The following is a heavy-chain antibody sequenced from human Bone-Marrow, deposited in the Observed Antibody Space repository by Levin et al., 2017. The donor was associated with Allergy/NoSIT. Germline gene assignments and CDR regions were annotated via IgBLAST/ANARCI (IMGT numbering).Heavy chain of an antibody. V-gene: IGHV6-1*01. CDR3: TRGSRSALHF. Sequence: PSETLSLTCAISGDSVSRNSVAWNWVRLSPSRGLEWLGRTYYTSKWYNDYAESVKGRITINPDTSKNHFSLQLNSETPEDTALYYSTRGSRSALHFWGQVTMVTVSS. J-gene: IGHJ3*01. CDR1: GDSVSRNSVA. CDR2: TYYTSKWYN.